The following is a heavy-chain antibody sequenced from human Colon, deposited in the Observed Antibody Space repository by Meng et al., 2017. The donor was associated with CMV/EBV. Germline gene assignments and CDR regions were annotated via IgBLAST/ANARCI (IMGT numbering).Heavy chain of an antibody. D-gene: IGHD1-20*01. CDR1: GVTFTNYA. V-gene: IGHV1-69*05. CDR2: IIPMFGTA. Sequence: SVKVSCKASGVTFTNYAISWVRQAPGQGLEWMGGIIPMFGTANYAQKFQGRVTITTDDSTSTAYMELSRLRSDDTAVYFCTRVQRITGIQYPFYFDVWGQGTTVTVSS. J-gene: IGHJ6*02. CDR3: TRVQRITGIQYPFYFDV.